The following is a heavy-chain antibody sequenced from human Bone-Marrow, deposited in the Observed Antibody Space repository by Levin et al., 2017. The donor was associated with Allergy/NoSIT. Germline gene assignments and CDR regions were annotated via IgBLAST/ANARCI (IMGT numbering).Heavy chain of an antibody. CDR2: IHHSGGT. CDR3: ARAPIAAIEGYFDL. D-gene: IGHD2-2*02. CDR1: GDSINSTNW. V-gene: IGHV4-4*02. Sequence: SQTLSLTCAVSGDSINSTNWWSWVRQPPGKGLEWIAEIHHSGGTNSNPSLKSRVILSLDNSKNQFSLNLSSVTAADTAVYYCARAPIAAIEGYFDLWGRGTLVTVSS. J-gene: IGHJ2*01.